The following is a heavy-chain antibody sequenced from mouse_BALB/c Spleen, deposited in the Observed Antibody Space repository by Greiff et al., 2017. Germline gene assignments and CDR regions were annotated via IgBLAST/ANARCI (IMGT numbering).Heavy chain of an antibody. CDR3: ADSSGYY. V-gene: IGHV1-14*01. J-gene: IGHJ3*01. CDR2: LNPYNDGT. D-gene: IGHD3-2*01. CDR1: GYTFTSYV. Sequence: VQLQQSGPELVKPGASVQMSCKASGYTFTSYVMHWVQQKPGQGLEWIGYLNPYNDGTKYNEKFKGKATLTSDKSSSTAYMELSSLTSEDSAVYYVADSSGYYWGQGTLVTVSA.